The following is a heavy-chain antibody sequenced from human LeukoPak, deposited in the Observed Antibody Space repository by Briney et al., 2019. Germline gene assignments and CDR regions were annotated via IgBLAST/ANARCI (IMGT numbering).Heavy chain of an antibody. D-gene: IGHD3-16*02. Sequence: GGSLRLSCAASGFTFSSYWMSWVRQAPGKGLEWVANIKQDGSEKYYVDSVKGRFTISRDNAKNSLYLQMNSLRAEDTAVYYCAREDHDYVWGSYRPIDYWGQGTLVTVSS. V-gene: IGHV3-7*03. CDR1: GFTFSSYW. CDR3: AREDHDYVWGSYRPIDY. CDR2: IKQDGSEK. J-gene: IGHJ4*02.